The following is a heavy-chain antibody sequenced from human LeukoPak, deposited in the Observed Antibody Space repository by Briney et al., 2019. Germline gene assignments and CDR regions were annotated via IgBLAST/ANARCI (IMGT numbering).Heavy chain of an antibody. V-gene: IGHV3-30*18. D-gene: IGHD2-2*01. CDR2: ISYDGSNK. J-gene: IGHJ6*02. Sequence: GGSLRLSCAASGFTFSSYWMHWVRQAPGKGLEWVAVISYDGSNKYYADSVKGRFTISRDNSKNTLYLQMNSLRAEDTAVYYCAKDLEPAATYYYYGMDVWGQGTTVTVSS. CDR3: AKDLEPAATYYYYGMDV. CDR1: GFTFSSYW.